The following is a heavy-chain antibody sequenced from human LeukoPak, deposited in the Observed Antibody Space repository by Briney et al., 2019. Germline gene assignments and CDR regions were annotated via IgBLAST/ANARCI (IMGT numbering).Heavy chain of an antibody. D-gene: IGHD5-18*01. CDR2: FYYSGST. J-gene: IGHJ5*02. CDR1: GGSISRGGYY. V-gene: IGHV4-31*03. CDR3: ARTGRGYSYGSNWFDP. Sequence: SETLSLTCTVSGGSISRGGYYWPWIRQPPGKGLEWLGYFYYSGSTYYNPSLKSRVTISVDTSKNQFSLRLSSVTAADTAVYYCARTGRGYSYGSNWFDPWGQGTLVTVSS.